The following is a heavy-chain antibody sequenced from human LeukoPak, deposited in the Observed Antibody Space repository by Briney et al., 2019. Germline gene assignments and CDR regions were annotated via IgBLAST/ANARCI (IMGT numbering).Heavy chain of an antibody. J-gene: IGHJ4*02. D-gene: IGHD3-10*01. CDR1: GGSINSHY. CDR2: IFNTGNT. Sequence: SETLSLTCSVSGGSINSHYWSWLRQPPGKRLEGMGYIFNTGNTNYNPSLASRVTMSVDTSRAQFFLRLSPVTAADTAIYCCASRPADTTWYGVFDYWSQGTLVTVSS. CDR3: ASRPADTTWYGVFDY. V-gene: IGHV4-59*11.